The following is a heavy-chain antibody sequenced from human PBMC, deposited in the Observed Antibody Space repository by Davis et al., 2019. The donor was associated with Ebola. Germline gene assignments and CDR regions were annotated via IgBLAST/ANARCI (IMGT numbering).Heavy chain of an antibody. CDR2: INHSGST. J-gene: IGHJ6*02. CDR1: GGSFSGYY. CDR3: ASGQIFGVVKYYYYGMDV. Sequence: SETLSLTCAVYGGSFSGYYWSWIRQPPGKGLEWIGEINHSGSTNYNPSLKSRVTISVDTSKNQFSLKLSSVTAADTAVYYCASGQIFGVVKYYYYGMDVWGQGTTVTVSS. V-gene: IGHV4-34*01. D-gene: IGHD3-3*01.